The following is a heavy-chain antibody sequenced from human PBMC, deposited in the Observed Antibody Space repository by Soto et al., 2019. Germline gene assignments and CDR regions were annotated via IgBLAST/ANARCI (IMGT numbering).Heavy chain of an antibody. J-gene: IGHJ5*02. CDR2: ISGSGGST. V-gene: IGHV3-23*01. CDR1: GFTFSSYA. Sequence: RLSCAASGFTFSSYAMSWVRQAPGKGLEWVSAISGSGGSTYYADSVKGRFTISRDNSKNTLYLQMNSLRAEDTAVYYCAKSPVGLREPNWFDPWGQGTLVTVSS. D-gene: IGHD1-26*01. CDR3: AKSPVGLREPNWFDP.